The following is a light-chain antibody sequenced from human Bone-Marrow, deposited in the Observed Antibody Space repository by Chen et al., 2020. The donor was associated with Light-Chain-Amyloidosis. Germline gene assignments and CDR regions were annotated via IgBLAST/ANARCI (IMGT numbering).Light chain of an antibody. CDR3: AAWDDTLRGVI. CDR2: RND. J-gene: IGLJ2*01. V-gene: IGLV1-47*01. CDR1: RSNIGSNC. Sequence: QSVLTQPPSASGTPGQGVSISCSGGRSNIGSNCVYWFQHVPGTAPKLLVYRNDRRPSGGPDRFFGSKSGTAASLAISGLRSEDEGSYYCAAWDDTLRGVIFGGGTKLTVL.